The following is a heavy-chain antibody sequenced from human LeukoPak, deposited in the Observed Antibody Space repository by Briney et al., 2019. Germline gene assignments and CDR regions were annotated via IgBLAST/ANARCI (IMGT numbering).Heavy chain of an antibody. CDR2: VYSDGSST. CDR3: ARDLALYSGSYSAYDY. J-gene: IGHJ4*02. V-gene: IGHV3-74*01. D-gene: IGHD1-26*01. Sequence: PGGSLRLSCAASGFTFSSYWMHWVRQAPGKGLVWVSRVYSDGSSTSYADSVKGRFTISRDNAKNTLYQQMKSLRAEDTAVYYCARDLALYSGSYSAYDYWGQGTLVTVPS. CDR1: GFTFSSYW.